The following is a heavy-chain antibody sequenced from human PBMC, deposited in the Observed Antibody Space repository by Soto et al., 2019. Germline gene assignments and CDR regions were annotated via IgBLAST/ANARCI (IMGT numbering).Heavy chain of an antibody. CDR2: ISSSSSYI. CDR3: ARDPPKLGYCSGGSCYPDY. V-gene: IGHV3-21*01. J-gene: IGHJ4*02. Sequence: GGSLRLSCAASGFTFSSYSMNWVRQAPGKGLEWVSSISSSSSYIYYADSVKGRFTISRENAKNSLYLQMNSLRAEDTAGYYCARDPPKLGYCSGGSCYPDYWGQGTLVTVSS. CDR1: GFTFSSYS. D-gene: IGHD2-15*01.